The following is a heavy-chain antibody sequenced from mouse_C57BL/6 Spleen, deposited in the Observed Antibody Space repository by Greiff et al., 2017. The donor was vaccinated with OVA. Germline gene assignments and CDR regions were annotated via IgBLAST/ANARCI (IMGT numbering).Heavy chain of an antibody. CDR2: IDPSDSYT. CDR3: ARGGPLVTTRGYYFDY. CDR1: GYTFTSYW. Sequence: QVQLQQSGAELVMPGASVKLSCKASGYTFTSYWMHWVKQRPGQGLEWIGEIDPSDSYTNYNQKFKGKSTLTVDKSSSTAYMQLSSLTSEDSAVYDCARGGPLVTTRGYYFDYWGQGTTLTVSS. D-gene: IGHD2-2*01. V-gene: IGHV1-69*01. J-gene: IGHJ2*01.